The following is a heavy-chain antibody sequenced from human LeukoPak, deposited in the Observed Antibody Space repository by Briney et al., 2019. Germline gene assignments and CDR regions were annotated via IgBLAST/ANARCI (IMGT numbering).Heavy chain of an antibody. CDR1: GGTFSSYA. CDR2: IIPIFGTA. CDR3: ASARDYYDSSGYSN. Sequence: SVKVSCKASGGTFSSYAISWVRQAPGQGLEWMGGIIPIFGTANYAQKFQGRVTITADESTSTAYMELSSLRSEDTAVYYCASARDYYDSSGYSNWGQGTLVTVSS. D-gene: IGHD3-22*01. V-gene: IGHV1-69*13. J-gene: IGHJ4*02.